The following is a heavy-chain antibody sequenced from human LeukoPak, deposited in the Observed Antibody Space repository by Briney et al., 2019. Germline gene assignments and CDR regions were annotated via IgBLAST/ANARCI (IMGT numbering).Heavy chain of an antibody. Sequence: SETLSLTCTVSGCSISSSSYYWCWIRQPPGKGLEWIGSIYYSGSTYYNPSLKSRVTISVDTSKNQFSLKLSSVTAADTAVYYCARHVTDIVVVPAAIGFDPWGQGTLVTVSS. J-gene: IGHJ5*02. V-gene: IGHV4-39*01. D-gene: IGHD2-2*02. CDR1: GCSISSSSYY. CDR3: ARHVTDIVVVPAAIGFDP. CDR2: IYYSGST.